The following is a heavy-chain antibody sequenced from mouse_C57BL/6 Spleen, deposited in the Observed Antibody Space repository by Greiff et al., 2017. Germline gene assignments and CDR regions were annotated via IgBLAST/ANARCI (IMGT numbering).Heavy chain of an antibody. V-gene: IGHV5-17*01. J-gene: IGHJ3*01. CDR1: GFTFSDYG. CDR3: AGNCYEEFAC. Sequence: EVMLVESGAGLVKPGASVKLSCAASGFTFSDYGMHWVRQAPEKGLEWVAYISIGSSTIYYADTVKGRSTISRDNAKNTLCLQMTSLRSEDTAMDDCAGNCYEEFACWGQGALVTVAA. CDR2: ISIGSSTI. D-gene: IGHD1-1*01.